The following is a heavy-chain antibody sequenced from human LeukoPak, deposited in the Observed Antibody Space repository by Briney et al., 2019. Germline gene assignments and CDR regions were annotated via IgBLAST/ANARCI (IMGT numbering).Heavy chain of an antibody. CDR2: INPNSGDT. D-gene: IGHD6-13*01. V-gene: IGHV1-2*02. J-gene: IGHJ4*02. Sequence: ASVKVSSKASGYTFTDYSMHWVRQAPGQGLEWMGWINPNSGDTDYAQKFQGRVTMTRDTSISTAYLEVSRLTSDDTAVYFCARDAIAAAGAGAWGQGTLVTVSS. CDR1: GYTFTDYS. CDR3: ARDAIAAAGAGA.